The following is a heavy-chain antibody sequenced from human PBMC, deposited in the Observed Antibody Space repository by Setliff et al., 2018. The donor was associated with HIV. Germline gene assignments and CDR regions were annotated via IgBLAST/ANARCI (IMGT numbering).Heavy chain of an antibody. CDR3: ARSYCSGGSCHGYDAFDI. Sequence: GASVKVSCKASGYTFSNYGISWVRQAPGQGLEWMGWISAYNGNTNYAQKLQGRVTMTRDTSISTAYMELSRLRSDDTAVYYCARSYCSGGSCHGYDAFDIWGQGTMVTVSS. V-gene: IGHV1-18*01. CDR2: ISAYNGNT. J-gene: IGHJ3*02. CDR1: GYTFSNYG. D-gene: IGHD2-15*01.